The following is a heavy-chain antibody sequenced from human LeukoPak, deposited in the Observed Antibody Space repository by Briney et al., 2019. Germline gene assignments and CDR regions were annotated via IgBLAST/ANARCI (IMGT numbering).Heavy chain of an antibody. CDR3: ARGEALLWFGELLTPARYFDY. CDR2: INPNSGGT. D-gene: IGHD3-10*01. V-gene: IGHV1-2*04. CDR1: GYTFTGYY. J-gene: IGHJ4*02. Sequence: WASVKVSCKASGYTFTGYYMHWVRQAPGQGLEWMGWINPNSGGTNYAQKFQGWVTMTRDTSISTAYMELSRLRSDDTAVYYCARGEALLWFGELLTPARYFDYWGRGTPVTVSS.